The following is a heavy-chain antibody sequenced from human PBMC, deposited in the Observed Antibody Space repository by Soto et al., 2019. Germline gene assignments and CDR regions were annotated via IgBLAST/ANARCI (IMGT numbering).Heavy chain of an antibody. J-gene: IGHJ1*01. CDR3: ARLEHSGFPESLQ. Sequence: PSETLSLTCDVSGYSINSGYFWGWVRQPPGKGLEWIGSISYHGSTHYNPSLESRVTILRDTPKNQFSLSLSFVTAADTAVYYCARLEHSGFPESLQWGQGTLVTVSS. CDR2: ISYHGST. D-gene: IGHD5-12*01. CDR1: GYSINSGYF. V-gene: IGHV4-38-2*01.